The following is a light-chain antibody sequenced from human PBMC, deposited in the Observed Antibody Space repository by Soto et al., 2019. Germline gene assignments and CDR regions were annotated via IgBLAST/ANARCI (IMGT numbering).Light chain of an antibody. CDR3: CSYAVTFYV. J-gene: IGLJ1*01. V-gene: IGLV2-11*01. Sequence: QSALTQPRSVSGSPGQSVTISCTGPNIDVGGSNYVSWYQQHPGKAPKLMIYDVSERPSGVPDRFSGSKSGNTASLTISGLQAEDEADYYCCSYAVTFYVFGTGTQLTVL. CDR1: NIDVGGSNY. CDR2: DVS.